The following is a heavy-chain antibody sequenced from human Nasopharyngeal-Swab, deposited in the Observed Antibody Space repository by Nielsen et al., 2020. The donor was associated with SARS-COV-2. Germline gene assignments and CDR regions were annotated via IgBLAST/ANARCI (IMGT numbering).Heavy chain of an antibody. V-gene: IGHV1-18*04. J-gene: IGHJ4*02. CDR1: RYTFTPYD. CDR3: ARDPGAATLDY. Sequence: ASVNVSCKASRYTFTPYDITWVRQAPGQGLEWMGWRSPTNGNTNYALHFQGRVTMTADTSTNTAYMELRSLSYDDTAVYYCARDPGAATLDYWGQGSLVTVSS. CDR2: RSPTNGNT. D-gene: IGHD3-10*01.